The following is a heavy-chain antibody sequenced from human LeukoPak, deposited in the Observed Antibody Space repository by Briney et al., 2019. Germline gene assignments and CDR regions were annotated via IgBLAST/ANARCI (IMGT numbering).Heavy chain of an antibody. Sequence: GGSLRLSCAASGFTFSSYWMSWVRQAPRKGLEWVANIKQDGSEKYYVDSVKGRFTISRDNAKNSLYLQLNSLRAEDTAVYYCARCNAMNYLFDYWGQGTLVTVSS. J-gene: IGHJ4*02. CDR1: GFTFSSYW. V-gene: IGHV3-7*01. CDR3: ARCNAMNYLFDY. CDR2: IKQDGSEK. D-gene: IGHD1-7*01.